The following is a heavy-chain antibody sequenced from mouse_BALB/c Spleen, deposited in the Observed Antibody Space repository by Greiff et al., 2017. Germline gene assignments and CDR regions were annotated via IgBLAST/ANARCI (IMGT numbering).Heavy chain of an antibody. D-gene: IGHD1-2*01. J-gene: IGHJ4*01. Sequence: DVKLVESGGGLVQPGGSLRLSCATSGFTFTDYYMSWVRQPPGKALEWLGFIRNKANGYTTEYSASVKGRFTISRDNSQSILYLQMNTLRAEDSATYYCARDGLRLYYAMDYWGQGTSVTVSS. CDR2: IRNKANGYTT. CDR1: GFTFTDYY. CDR3: ARDGLRLYYAMDY. V-gene: IGHV7-3*02.